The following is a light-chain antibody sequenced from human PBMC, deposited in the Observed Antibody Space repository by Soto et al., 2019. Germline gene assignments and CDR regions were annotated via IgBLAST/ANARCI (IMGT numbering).Light chain of an antibody. V-gene: IGKV3-20*01. Sequence: EIVLTQFPVTLSLSPGERATLSCRASQTISSSYLAWYQQKPGQAPRLLIYGASSRAIGIPDRFSGSGSGTDFTLTVSRLEPEDFAVYYCQQYGSSFTWTFGQGTKVDIK. CDR1: QTISSSY. CDR2: GAS. CDR3: QQYGSSFTWT. J-gene: IGKJ1*01.